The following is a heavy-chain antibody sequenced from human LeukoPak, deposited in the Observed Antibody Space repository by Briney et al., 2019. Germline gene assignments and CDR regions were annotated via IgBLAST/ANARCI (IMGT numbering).Heavy chain of an antibody. V-gene: IGHV1-2*02. CDR1: GYTFTSYY. CDR3: ARGEVDIVANTVWQGGLFDP. D-gene: IGHD5-12*01. Sequence: GASVKVSCKASGYTFTSYYMHWVRQAPGQGLEWMGWINPNSGGTNYAQKFQGRVTMTRNTSISTAYMELSSLRSEDTAVYYCARGEVDIVANTVWQGGLFDPWGQGTLVTVSS. J-gene: IGHJ5*02. CDR2: INPNSGGT.